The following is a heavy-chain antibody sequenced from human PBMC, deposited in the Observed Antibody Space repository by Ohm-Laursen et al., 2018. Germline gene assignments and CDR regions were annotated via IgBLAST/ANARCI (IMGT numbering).Heavy chain of an antibody. CDR2: IYSGGST. CDR1: GFTVSSNY. V-gene: IGHV3-66*01. J-gene: IGHJ4*02. Sequence: GSLRLSCAASGFTVSSNYMSWVRQAPGKGLEWVSDIYSGGSTYYADSVKGRFTISRDNSKNTLYLQMNSLRAEDTAVYYCARDPPMATKPSWGQGTLVTVSS. CDR3: ARDPPMATKPS. D-gene: IGHD5-24*01.